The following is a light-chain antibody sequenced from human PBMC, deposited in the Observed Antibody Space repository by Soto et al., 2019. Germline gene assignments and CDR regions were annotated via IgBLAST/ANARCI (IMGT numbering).Light chain of an antibody. CDR1: QTVSSRY. CDR2: GGS. CDR3: QQYSSSPPIT. Sequence: EIVLTQSPGTLSLSPGEIATLSFRASQTVSSRYLAWYQHKPGQAPRLLIYGGSSRASGIPDRFSGSGSGTDFTLTISRVEPEDFAVYCCQQYSSSPPITFGQGTRLEIK. V-gene: IGKV3-20*01. J-gene: IGKJ5*01.